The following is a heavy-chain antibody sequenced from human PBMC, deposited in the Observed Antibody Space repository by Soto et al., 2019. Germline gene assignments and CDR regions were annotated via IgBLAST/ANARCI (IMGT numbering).Heavy chain of an antibody. CDR1: GGTFSSYA. Sequence: QVQLVQSGAEVKKPGSSVKVSCKASGGTFSSYAISWVRQAPGQGLEWMGGIIPIFGTANYAQKFQGRVTITADESTSTAYMELSSLRSEDTAVYYCARDLGVLGVIMPHAFDIWGQGTMVTVSS. V-gene: IGHV1-69*01. CDR3: ARDLGVLGVIMPHAFDI. J-gene: IGHJ3*02. CDR2: IIPIFGTA. D-gene: IGHD3-10*01.